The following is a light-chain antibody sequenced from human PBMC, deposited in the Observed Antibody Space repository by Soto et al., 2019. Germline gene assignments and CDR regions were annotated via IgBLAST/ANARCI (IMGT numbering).Light chain of an antibody. V-gene: IGLV8-61*01. Sequence: QTVVTQEPSFSVSPGETVTLTCGLNSGSVSTNYYPSWYQQTPGQPPRTLMYSTNTRSSGVPDRFSGSILGNKAALTITGAQADDEADYSCALYMGSGIWVFGGGTQLTVL. CDR1: SGSVSTNYY. J-gene: IGLJ3*02. CDR3: ALYMGSGIWV. CDR2: STN.